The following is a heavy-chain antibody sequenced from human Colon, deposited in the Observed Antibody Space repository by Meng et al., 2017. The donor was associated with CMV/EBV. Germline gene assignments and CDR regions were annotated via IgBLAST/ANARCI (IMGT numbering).Heavy chain of an antibody. CDR3: VRILGFCSSTSCPGGDY. J-gene: IGHJ4*02. D-gene: IGHD2-2*01. CDR1: GFTFSSYD. CDR2: INRDGTAR. V-gene: IGHV3-7*01. Sequence: GESLKISCAASGFTFSSYDMTWVRQAPGKGPEWVATINRDGTARWYVDSVKGRFTISRDNAKKTLFLEVNSLRSEDTAVYYCVRILGFCSSTSCPGGDYWGQGRMVTVSS.